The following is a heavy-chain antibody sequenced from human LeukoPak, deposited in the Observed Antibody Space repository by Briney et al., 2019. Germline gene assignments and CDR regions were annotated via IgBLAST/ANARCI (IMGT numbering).Heavy chain of an antibody. CDR3: TKLASASADY. Sequence: GRSLRLSCGAAGFSFTSHALTWVRQAPGKGLEWVSSISPSGDTYYADSVKGRFTSSRDSSTSTLYLQMNSLRVEDTAVYYCTKLASASADYWGQGTLVTVSS. J-gene: IGHJ4*02. CDR2: ISPSGDT. V-gene: IGHV3-23*01. D-gene: IGHD3-3*01. CDR1: GFSFTSHA.